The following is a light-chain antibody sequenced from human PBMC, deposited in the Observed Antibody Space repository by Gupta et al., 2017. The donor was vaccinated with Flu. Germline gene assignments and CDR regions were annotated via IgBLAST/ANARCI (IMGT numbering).Light chain of an antibody. CDR3: QQYNNWLT. CDR2: GAS. CDR1: QSVSSN. Sequence: PRDRATLSCSASQSVSSNLAWYQQKPGQAPRLLIYGASTRATGIPARFSGSGSGTEFTLTISSLQSEDFAVYYCQQYNNWLTFGGGTKVEIK. J-gene: IGKJ4*01. V-gene: IGKV3-15*01.